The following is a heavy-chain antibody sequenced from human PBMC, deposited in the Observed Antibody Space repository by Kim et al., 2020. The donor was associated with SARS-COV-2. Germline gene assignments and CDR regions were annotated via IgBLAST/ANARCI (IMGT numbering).Heavy chain of an antibody. CDR3: ARGTTSPGKAFDI. J-gene: IGHJ3*02. V-gene: IGHV4-59*13. CDR2: IYYSGST. D-gene: IGHD4-17*01. Sequence: SETLSLTCTVSGGSISYYYLSWIRQPPGKGLEWIGYIYYSGSTYYNPSLKSRVTISVDTSKNQFSLKLSSVTAADTAVYYCARGTTSPGKAFDIWGQGTMVTVSS. CDR1: GGSISYYY.